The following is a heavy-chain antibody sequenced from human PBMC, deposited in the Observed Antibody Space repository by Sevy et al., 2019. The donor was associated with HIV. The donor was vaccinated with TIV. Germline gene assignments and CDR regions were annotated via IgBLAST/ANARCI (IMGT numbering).Heavy chain of an antibody. CDR1: GFTFSHYG. Sequence: GGSLRLSCAASGFTFSHYGMQWVRQAPGKGLEWVALIWNDGSNKYYADSVQGRFTISRDNSKNTLYLQMNSLRAEDTAVYYCARGFWSGYYYSGSYGMDVWGQGTTVTVSS. V-gene: IGHV3-33*01. CDR2: IWNDGSNK. CDR3: ARGFWSGYYYSGSYGMDV. J-gene: IGHJ6*02. D-gene: IGHD3-3*01.